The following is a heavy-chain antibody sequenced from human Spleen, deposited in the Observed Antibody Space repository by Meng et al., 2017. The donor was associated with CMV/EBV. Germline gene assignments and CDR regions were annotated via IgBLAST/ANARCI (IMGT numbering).Heavy chain of an antibody. CDR2: IRNDGSSK. V-gene: IGHV3-30*02. CDR3: AKGSGSEWDFDY. J-gene: IGHJ4*02. D-gene: IGHD1-26*01. CDR1: GFTFSSYA. Sequence: GESLKISCAASGFTFSSYAMHWVRQAPGKGLEWVAFIRNDGSSKYYVDSLKGRFTISRDNSKNTLYLQMNSLRAEDTAVYYCAKGSGSEWDFDYWGQGTLVTVSS.